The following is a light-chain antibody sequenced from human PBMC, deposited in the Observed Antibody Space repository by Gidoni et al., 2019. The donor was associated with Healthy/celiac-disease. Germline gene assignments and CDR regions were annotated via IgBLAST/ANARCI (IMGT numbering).Light chain of an antibody. J-gene: IGLJ2*01. CDR2: EVS. CDR1: SSDVGSYNL. CDR3: CSYAGSSTHVV. V-gene: IGLV2-23*02. Sequence: QSALTQPASVSGSPGQSITISCPGTSSDVGSYNLVSWYQQHPGKAPKLMIYEVSNRPSGVSNRFSGSKSGNTASLTISGLQAEDEADYYCCSYAGSSTHVVFGGGTKLTVL.